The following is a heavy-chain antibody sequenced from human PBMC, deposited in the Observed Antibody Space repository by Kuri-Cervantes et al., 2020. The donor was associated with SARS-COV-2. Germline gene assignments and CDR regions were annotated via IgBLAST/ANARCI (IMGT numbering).Heavy chain of an antibody. CDR2: ISGSGGST. J-gene: IGHJ4*02. CDR3: AKVLEWELLSPLGDY. D-gene: IGHD1-26*01. V-gene: IGHV3-23*01. CDR1: GFTFSSYA. Sequence: GESLKISYAASGFTFSSYAMSWVRQAPGKGLEWVSAISGSGGSTYYADSVKGRFTISRDNSKNTLYLQMNSLRAEDTAVYYCAKVLEWELLSPLGDYWGQGTLVTVSS.